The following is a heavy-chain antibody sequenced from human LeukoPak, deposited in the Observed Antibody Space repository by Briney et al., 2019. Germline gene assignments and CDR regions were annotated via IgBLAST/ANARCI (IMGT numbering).Heavy chain of an antibody. V-gene: IGHV1-69*04. D-gene: IGHD3-22*01. J-gene: IGHJ4*02. CDR3: ARNGDSSGYGLRS. Sequence: GASVKVSCKASGGTFSSYAISWVRQAPGQGLEWMGRIIPILGIANYAQKFQGRVTITADKSTSTAYMELSSLRSEDTAVYYCARNGDSSGYGLRSWGQGTLVTVSS. CDR2: IIPILGIA. CDR1: GGTFSSYA.